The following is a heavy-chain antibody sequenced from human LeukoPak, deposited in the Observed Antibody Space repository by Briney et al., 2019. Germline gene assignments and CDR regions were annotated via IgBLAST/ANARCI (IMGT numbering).Heavy chain of an antibody. Sequence: GGSLRLSCEASGFIFSNYAMSWVRQAPGKGLEWVVLMSYDGSDEYYADSVKGRFTISRDNSENTLYLQMNSLVSEDTAVYYCARGRSSSNWLDYWGQGTLVTVSS. J-gene: IGHJ4*02. CDR3: ARGRSSSNWLDY. V-gene: IGHV3-30*06. CDR1: GFIFSNYA. D-gene: IGHD1-1*01. CDR2: MSYDGSDE.